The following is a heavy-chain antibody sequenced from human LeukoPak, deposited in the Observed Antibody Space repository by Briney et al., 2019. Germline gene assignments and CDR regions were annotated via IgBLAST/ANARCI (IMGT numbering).Heavy chain of an antibody. Sequence: GRSLRLSCAASGFTFDDFAMHWVRQAPGKGLEWVSGIGWNSGSIDYADSVKGRFTISRDNAKNSLYLQMNSLRAEDTALYYCAKEHSSGGGLPDYWGQGTLVTVSS. CDR2: IGWNSGSI. D-gene: IGHD1-26*01. CDR1: GFTFDDFA. CDR3: AKEHSSGGGLPDY. J-gene: IGHJ4*02. V-gene: IGHV3-9*01.